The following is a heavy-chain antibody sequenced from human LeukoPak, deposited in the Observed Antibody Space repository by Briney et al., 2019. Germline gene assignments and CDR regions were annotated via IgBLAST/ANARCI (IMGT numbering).Heavy chain of an antibody. CDR2: ISAQHGQT. J-gene: IGHJ4*02. CDR1: GYTFTSYY. V-gene: IGHV1-18*04. CDR3: AGSLGYCTSNVCYLKY. D-gene: IGHD2-8*01. Sequence: ASVKVSCKASGYTFTSYYMHRVRQVAGQGVEWMEWISAQHGQTEYAPNSQDRVTMTTDTYTNTAYMELRSLRSDDTAVYYCAGSLGYCTSNVCYLKYWGQGTLVTVSS.